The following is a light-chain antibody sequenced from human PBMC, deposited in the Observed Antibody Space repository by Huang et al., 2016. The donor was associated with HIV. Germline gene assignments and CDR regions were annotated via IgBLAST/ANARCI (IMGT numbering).Light chain of an antibody. V-gene: IGKV3-20*01. CDR1: QSVSSSY. CDR3: QQYGGSPIT. J-gene: IGKJ5*01. Sequence: EIVLTQSPGTLSLFPGERATLSCRASQSVSSSYLAWYQPKPGQAPRLLIYGASNGATCSPARCSGSGSGTDFTLTISRVEPEDFAVYYCQQYGGSPITFGQGTRLEIK. CDR2: GAS.